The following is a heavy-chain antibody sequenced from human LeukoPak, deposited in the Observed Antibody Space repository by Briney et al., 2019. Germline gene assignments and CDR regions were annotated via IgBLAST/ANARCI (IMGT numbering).Heavy chain of an antibody. J-gene: IGHJ5*02. CDR2: INHSGST. CDR1: GGSFSGYY. CDR3: ARSGDSSGYYYLNWFDP. Sequence: SETLSLTCAVYGGSFSGYYWSWIRQPPGKGLEWIGEINHSGSTNYNPSLKSRVTISVDTSKNQLSLKLSSVTAADTAVYYCARSGDSSGYYYLNWFDPWGQGTLVTVSS. V-gene: IGHV4-34*01. D-gene: IGHD3-22*01.